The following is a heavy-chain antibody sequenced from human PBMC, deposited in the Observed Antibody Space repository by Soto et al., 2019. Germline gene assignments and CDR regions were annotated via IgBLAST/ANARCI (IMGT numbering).Heavy chain of an antibody. CDR1: GETLNSNP. CDR3: ERKAARDCHSSDY. J-gene: IGHJ4*01. CDR2: IVPLSDST. V-gene: IGHV1-69*01. D-gene: IGHD6-13*01. Sequence: QVQLVQSGAEVKKPGSSLKVSCKVFGETLNSNPIGWVRQAPGQGLEWGGGIVPLSDSTNYAQELQGRVTVTPDGSTTTVYMELTNLTPAATAMNNSERKAARDCHSSDY.